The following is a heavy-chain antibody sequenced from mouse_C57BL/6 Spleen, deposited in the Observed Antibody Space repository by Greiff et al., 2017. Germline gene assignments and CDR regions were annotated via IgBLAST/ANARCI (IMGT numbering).Heavy chain of an antibody. D-gene: IGHD1-1*01. CDR2: ISSGSSTI. Sequence: EVKVVESGGGLVKPGGSLKLSCAASGFTFSDYGMHWVRQAPEKGLEWVAYISSGSSTISYADTVKGRFTISRDNAKNTLFLQMTSLRSEDTAMYYCAKGYYYGSSYVGYFDVWGTGTTVTVSS. CDR3: AKGYYYGSSYVGYFDV. J-gene: IGHJ1*03. V-gene: IGHV5-17*01. CDR1: GFTFSDYG.